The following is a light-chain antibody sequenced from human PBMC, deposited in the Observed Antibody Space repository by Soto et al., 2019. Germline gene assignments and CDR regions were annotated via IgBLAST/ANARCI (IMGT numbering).Light chain of an antibody. V-gene: IGKV1-39*01. CDR1: QSIDTY. Sequence: DIQMTQSPSSLSASVGDRVTIPCRASQSIDTYLNWYQQKPGKAPKLLIYAASSLQGGVPSRFSGSGSGTDFTLTISNLQPEDFATYSCQQSYSTPLTFGGGTRLIS. CDR2: AAS. J-gene: IGKJ4*01. CDR3: QQSYSTPLT.